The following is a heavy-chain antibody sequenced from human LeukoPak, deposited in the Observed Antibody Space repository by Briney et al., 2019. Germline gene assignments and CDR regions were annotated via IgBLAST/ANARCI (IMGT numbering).Heavy chain of an antibody. CDR3: ARCLWDYDFWSGYYPSNWFDS. D-gene: IGHD3-3*01. J-gene: IGHJ5*01. CDR1: GGSISSYY. V-gene: IGHV4-4*09. CDR2: IYTSGST. Sequence: SETLSLTCTVSGGSISSYYWSWIRQPPGKGLEWIGYIYTSGSTNYNPSLKSRVTISVDTSKNQFSLKLSSVTAADTAVYYCARCLWDYDFWSGYYPSNWFDSWGQGTLVTVSS.